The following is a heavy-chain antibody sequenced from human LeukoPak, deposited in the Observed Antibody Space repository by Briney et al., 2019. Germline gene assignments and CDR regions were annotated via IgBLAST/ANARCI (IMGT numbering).Heavy chain of an antibody. J-gene: IGHJ4*02. D-gene: IGHD4-17*01. CDR2: IYYSGST. CDR3: ARDVDYGDYIFDY. CDR1: GGSISSYY. V-gene: IGHV4-59*12. Sequence: PSETLSLTCTVSGGSISSYYWSWLRQPPGKGLEWIGYIYYSGSTNYNPSLKSRVTISVDKSKNQFSLKLSSVTAADTAVYYCARDVDYGDYIFDYWGQGTLVTVSS.